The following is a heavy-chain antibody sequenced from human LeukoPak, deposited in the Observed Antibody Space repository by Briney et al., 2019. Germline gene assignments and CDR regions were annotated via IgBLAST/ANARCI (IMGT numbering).Heavy chain of an antibody. V-gene: IGHV4-59*08. CDR3: ARACSSTSCLDAFDI. D-gene: IGHD2-2*01. J-gene: IGHJ3*02. CDR1: GGSISSDY. CDR2: VIYSGST. Sequence: SETLSLTCTVSGGSISSDYWSWIRQPPGKGLEWIGYVIYSGSTNYNPSLMSRLTISLDTSKNQFSLKLSSVTAADTAVYYCARACSSTSCLDAFDIWGQGTMVTVSS.